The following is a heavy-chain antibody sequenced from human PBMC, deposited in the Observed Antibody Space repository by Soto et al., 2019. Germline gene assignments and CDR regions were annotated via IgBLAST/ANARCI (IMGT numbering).Heavy chain of an antibody. Sequence: EVQLVESGGGLVQPGGSLRLSCAASGFTFSSYWMSWVRQAPGKGLEWVANIKQDGSEKYYVDSVKGRFTISRDNAKKPLYLQMNSLSAQDTAVYYCARDPPYYYDSSGYSALRGEDYWGQGTLVTVSS. CDR1: GFTFSSYW. V-gene: IGHV3-7*01. CDR3: ARDPPYYYDSSGYSALRGEDY. J-gene: IGHJ4*02. D-gene: IGHD3-22*01. CDR2: IKQDGSEK.